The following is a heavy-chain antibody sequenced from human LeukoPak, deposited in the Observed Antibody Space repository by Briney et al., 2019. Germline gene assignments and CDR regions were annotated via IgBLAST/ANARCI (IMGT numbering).Heavy chain of an antibody. CDR1: GFTFSSYA. J-gene: IGHJ4*02. CDR3: AKSYTSGWYVFDY. D-gene: IGHD6-19*01. CDR2: ISYDGSNK. Sequence: GGSLRLSCPASGFTFSSYAMHWVRQAPGKGLEWVAVISYDGSNKYYADSVKGRFTISRDNSKNTLYLQMNSLRAEDTAVYYCAKSYTSGWYVFDYWGQGTLVTVSS. V-gene: IGHV3-30*18.